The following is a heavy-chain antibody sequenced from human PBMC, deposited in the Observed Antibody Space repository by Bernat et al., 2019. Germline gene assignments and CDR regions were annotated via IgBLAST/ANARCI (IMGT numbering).Heavy chain of an antibody. CDR3: AKDRSSGWTYFDY. D-gene: IGHD6-19*01. CDR1: GFTFSNYA. CDR2: ITGSGGST. Sequence: EVQLVESGGGLVQPGGSLRLSCVASGFTFSNYAMSWVRQAPGKGLVCVSGITGSGGSTYYADSVKGRFTISRDNSKSTLYLQMNSLRAEDTAVYYCAKDRSSGWTYFDYWGQRTLVTVSA. V-gene: IGHV3-23*04. J-gene: IGHJ4*02.